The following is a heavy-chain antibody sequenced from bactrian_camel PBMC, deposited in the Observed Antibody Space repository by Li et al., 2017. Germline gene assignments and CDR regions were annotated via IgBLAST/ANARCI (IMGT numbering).Heavy chain of an antibody. CDR1: GYTYSSIC. CDR3: ARGPENLWEYGY. V-gene: IGHV3S53*01. CDR2: FDNDGST. J-gene: IGHJ4*01. Sequence: HVQLVESGGGSVQPGGSLRLSCAASGYTYSSICMGWFRQAPGHERDGVAAFDNDGSTTHADSVQGRFTISRDNAKNTVYLGMSSLKPEDTAVYYCARGPENLWEYGYWGQGTQVTVS.